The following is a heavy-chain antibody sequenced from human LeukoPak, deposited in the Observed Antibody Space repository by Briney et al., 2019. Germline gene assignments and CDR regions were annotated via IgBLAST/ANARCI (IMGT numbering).Heavy chain of an antibody. V-gene: IGHV4-38-2*02. J-gene: IGHJ5*02. CDR2: IYHSGTA. CDR3: AKEVARRTGGFDP. D-gene: IGHD3/OR15-3a*01. Sequence: SETLSLTCTVSAYSISNDNYWVWIRQSPGKGLEWIGSIYHSGTAYYNPSLKRRVTISVDTSKNQFSLKLRSVTATDTAVYYCAKEVARRTGGFDPWGQGTLVTVSS. CDR1: AYSISNDNY.